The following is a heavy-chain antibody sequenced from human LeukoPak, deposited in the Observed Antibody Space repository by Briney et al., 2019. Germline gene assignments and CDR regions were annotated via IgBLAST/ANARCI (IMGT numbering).Heavy chain of an antibody. Sequence: PGGSLRLSCAASGFTFDDYGMSWVRQAPGKGLEWVSNINWHGGSTGYADSVKGRFPTSRDNAKKSLYLQMNSLRAEDTALYYGARDWVGISRNAFDIWGQWTMVTVSS. D-gene: IGHD2-21*01. CDR3: ARDWVGISRNAFDI. V-gene: IGHV3-20*04. J-gene: IGHJ3*02. CDR2: INWHGGST. CDR1: GFTFDDYG.